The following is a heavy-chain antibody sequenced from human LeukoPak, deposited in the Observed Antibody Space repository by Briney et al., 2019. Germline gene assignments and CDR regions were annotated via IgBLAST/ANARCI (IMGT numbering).Heavy chain of an antibody. CDR3: AKDRGD. V-gene: IGHV3-7*01. CDR1: GFTFSNSW. CDR2: IKEDGSDK. Sequence: GGSLRLSCLASGFTFSNSWMTWVRQAPGRGLGWVANIKEDGSDKQYVDSVRGRFTISRDNAKNSVSLQMDGLRAEDTAVYYCAKDRGDWGQGTLVTVSS. J-gene: IGHJ4*02.